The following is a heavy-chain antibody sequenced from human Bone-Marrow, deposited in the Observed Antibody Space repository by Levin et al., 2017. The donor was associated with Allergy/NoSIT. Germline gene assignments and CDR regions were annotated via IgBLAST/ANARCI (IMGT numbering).Heavy chain of an antibody. CDR2: LSPNSGKT. CDR3: ALRTY. CDR1: GYSFTNYD. V-gene: IGHV1-8*01. J-gene: IGHJ4*02. D-gene: IGHD4-17*01. Sequence: SVKVSCKTSGYSFTNYDINWVRQATGQGLEWMGWLSPNSGKTFYAQKFQGRLTMTGDTSTNTAYMELSSLTSEDTAVYYCALRTYWGQGTQVTVSS.